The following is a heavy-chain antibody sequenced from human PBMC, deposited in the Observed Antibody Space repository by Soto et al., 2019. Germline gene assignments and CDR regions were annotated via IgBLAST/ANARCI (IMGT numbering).Heavy chain of an antibody. D-gene: IGHD6-13*01. CDR1: GFTFSGFD. CDR3: AKSQEIGTHFFDS. Sequence: PGGSLRPPCEASGFTFSGFDMHWVRQPTGKGLEWVSSIGTAGDTYYAVSVKGRFTISRDNAKNSLSLQMNSLRAGDMAVYFCAKSQEIGTHFFDSWGQGTQVTVSS. J-gene: IGHJ4*02. V-gene: IGHV3-13*01. CDR2: IGTAGDT.